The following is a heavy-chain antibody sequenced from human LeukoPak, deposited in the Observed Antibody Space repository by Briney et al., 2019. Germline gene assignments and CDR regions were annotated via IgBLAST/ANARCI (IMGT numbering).Heavy chain of an antibody. Sequence: GGSLRLSCAASGFTFSRHGFHWVRQAPGKGLDWLTTIWYDGSKEYYADAVKGRFTISRDDSKNTLYLQMTGLRVEDTAVYYCARDDCSGSSCLASWGQGTLVTVSS. J-gene: IGHJ5*02. CDR2: IWYDGSKE. CDR1: GFTFSRHG. D-gene: IGHD2-2*01. CDR3: ARDDCSGSSCLAS. V-gene: IGHV3-33*01.